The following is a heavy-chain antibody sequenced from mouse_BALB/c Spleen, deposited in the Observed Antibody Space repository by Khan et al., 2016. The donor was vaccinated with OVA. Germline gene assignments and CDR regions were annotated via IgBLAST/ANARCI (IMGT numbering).Heavy chain of an antibody. Sequence: QVQLQQSGAELVKPGASVKLSCKTSGYTFTNYWIQWVKQRPGQGLGWIGEIFPGTGTTYYNEDFKAKATMTIDTSSSTAYMQLSSLTSEDSASYYCASGYFGNYEFAYWGQGTLVTVSA. CDR3: ASGYFGNYEFAY. V-gene: IGHV1S132*01. CDR1: GYTFTNYW. CDR2: IFPGTGTT. D-gene: IGHD2-1*01. J-gene: IGHJ3*01.